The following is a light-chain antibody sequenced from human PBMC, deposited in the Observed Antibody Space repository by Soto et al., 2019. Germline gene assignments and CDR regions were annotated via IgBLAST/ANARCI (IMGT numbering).Light chain of an antibody. Sequence: QSVLTQPPSVSAAPGQKVTISCSGSSSNIGGNSVSWYQQLPGTAPKLLIYDDDERPSGIPDRFSGSKSGTSATLGITGFQTGDEADYYCGSWDSSLSAYVFXTGTKLTVL. J-gene: IGLJ1*01. V-gene: IGLV1-51*01. CDR3: GSWDSSLSAYV. CDR1: SSNIGGNS. CDR2: DDD.